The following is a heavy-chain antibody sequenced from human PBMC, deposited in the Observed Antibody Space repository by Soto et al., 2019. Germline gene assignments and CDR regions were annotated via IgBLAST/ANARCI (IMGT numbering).Heavy chain of an antibody. CDR3: ASQRVSYAMDV. D-gene: IGHD1-1*01. CDR1: GFTFGNYW. J-gene: IGHJ6*02. V-gene: IGHV3-7*05. Sequence: EVQLVESGGGLVQPGGSLRLSCTVSGFTFGNYWMTWVRQAPGKGLEWVANMNQNGSEKYYVDYVKGRFAISRDNAKNSLYLQMNSLSAEDTAVYYCASQRVSYAMDVWGQGTTVTVS. CDR2: MNQNGSEK.